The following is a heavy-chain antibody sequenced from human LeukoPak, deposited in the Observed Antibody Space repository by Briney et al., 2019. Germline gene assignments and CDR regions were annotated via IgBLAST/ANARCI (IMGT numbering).Heavy chain of an antibody. CDR1: GYTLTTHG. J-gene: IGHJ6*02. V-gene: IGHV1-18*01. CDR3: ARAVPVGMGYYFYGMDV. CDR2: ISSNSGNT. Sequence: ASVKVSCKASGYTLTTHGICWVRQAPGEGLEWMGWISSNSGNTDYAQKFQGRVTMTTDTSTNTAFMELRSLRSDDAAVYYCARAVPVGMGYYFYGMDVWGQGTTVTVSS. D-gene: IGHD2-2*01.